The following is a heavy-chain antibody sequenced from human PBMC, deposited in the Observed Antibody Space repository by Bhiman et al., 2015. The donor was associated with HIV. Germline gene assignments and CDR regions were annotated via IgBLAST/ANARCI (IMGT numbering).Heavy chain of an antibody. V-gene: IGHV3-30-3*01. D-gene: IGHD2-8*01. CDR2: ISFDGSRQ. J-gene: IGHJ5*02. Sequence: QVQLVESGGGVVQPGRSLRLSCAGSGFTFNRYTMQWVRQAPGKGLEWVAVISFDGSRQYYADSVKGRFTISRDNSKNTVYLQMNSLRPEDTAVYYCARDGYTYGDNWFDPWGQGTLVTVSS. CDR1: GFTFNRYT. CDR3: ARDGYTYGDNWFDP.